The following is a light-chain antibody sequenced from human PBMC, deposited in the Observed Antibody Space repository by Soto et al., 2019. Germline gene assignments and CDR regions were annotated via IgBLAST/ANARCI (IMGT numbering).Light chain of an antibody. V-gene: IGKV1D-12*01. CDR1: QGISRS. Sequence: DIQITQSPSSVSASVGDRVTISCQASQGISRSLAWYQQKPGKAPKLLIYAASSVQSGVPYRFSGSGFGTDFTLTISSLQPEDSAIYYCQQADTFPITFGQGTRLETK. CDR3: QQADTFPIT. CDR2: AAS. J-gene: IGKJ5*01.